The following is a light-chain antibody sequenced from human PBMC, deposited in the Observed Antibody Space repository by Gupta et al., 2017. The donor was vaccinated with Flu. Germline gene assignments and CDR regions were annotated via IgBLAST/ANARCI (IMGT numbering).Light chain of an antibody. J-gene: IGKJ3*01. V-gene: IGKV1-9*01. CDR1: QGIGGF. Sequence: DIQLTQSPSFLSASIGERVTIPFRASQGIGGFLPWYQQKAGQAPKLLIDAATTSQSPVPSRFSATGSGTEFTLTIMRLQPEDYAIYYCHQLHSWMLTFGHGTKVDVK. CDR3: HQLHSWMLT. CDR2: AAT.